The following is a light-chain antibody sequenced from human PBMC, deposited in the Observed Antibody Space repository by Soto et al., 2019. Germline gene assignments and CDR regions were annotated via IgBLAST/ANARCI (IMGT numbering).Light chain of an antibody. J-gene: IGLJ2*01. CDR3: SSFAVTNALV. Sequence: QSVLTQPPSASGSPGQSVTISCTGTSSDVGGYNYVSWYQHHPGKAPKLMIYEVNKRPSGVPDRFSGSKSGNTASLTVSGLQAEDEADYYCSSFAVTNALVFGGGTKLTVL. CDR1: SSDVGGYNY. CDR2: EVN. V-gene: IGLV2-8*01.